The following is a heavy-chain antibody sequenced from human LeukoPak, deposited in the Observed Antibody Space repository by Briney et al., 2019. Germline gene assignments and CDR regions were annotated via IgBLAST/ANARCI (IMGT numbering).Heavy chain of an antibody. D-gene: IGHD1-26*01. CDR3: APRDTGSYSLPFDY. J-gene: IGHJ4*02. Sequence: PGGSLRLSCAASGFTFSTYWMTWVRQAPGKGLEWVANIKPDGSEKYYVDSVKGRFTIARDTTRHSLYLQINSLRVEATAIYYCAPRDTGSYSLPFDYWGQGTLVTVSS. CDR2: IKPDGSEK. V-gene: IGHV3-7*05. CDR1: GFTFSTYW.